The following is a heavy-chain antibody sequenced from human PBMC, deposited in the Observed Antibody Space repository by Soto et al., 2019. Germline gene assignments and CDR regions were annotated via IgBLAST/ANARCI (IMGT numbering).Heavy chain of an antibody. V-gene: IGHV1-18*01. J-gene: IGHJ6*02. D-gene: IGHD2-2*01. CDR1: GYTFTSYG. Sequence: ASVKVSCKASGYTFTSYGISWVRQAPGQGLEWMGWISAYNGNTNYAQKLQGRVTMTTDTSTSTAYMELRSLRSDDTAVYYCARDRLYRDIVVVPAAYYYYGMDVWGQGTTVTVSS. CDR2: ISAYNGNT. CDR3: ARDRLYRDIVVVPAAYYYYGMDV.